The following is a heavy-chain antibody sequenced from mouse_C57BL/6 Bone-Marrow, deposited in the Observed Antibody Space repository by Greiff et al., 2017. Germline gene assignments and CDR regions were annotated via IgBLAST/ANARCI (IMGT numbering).Heavy chain of an antibody. CDR1: GFTFSDYG. Sequence: EVKLVESGGGLVKPGGSLKLSCAASGFTFSDYGMHWVRQAPEKGLEWVAYISSGSSTIYYADTVKGRFTISRDNAKNTLFLQMTSLRSEDTAMYYCARGYGSSQFAYWGQGTLVTVSA. CDR2: ISSGSSTI. V-gene: IGHV5-17*01. D-gene: IGHD1-1*01. J-gene: IGHJ3*01. CDR3: ARGYGSSQFAY.